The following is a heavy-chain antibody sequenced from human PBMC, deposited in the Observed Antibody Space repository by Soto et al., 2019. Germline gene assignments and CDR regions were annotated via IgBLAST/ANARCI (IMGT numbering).Heavy chain of an antibody. CDR2: ITGSSIST. CDR3: ARGGAGIVGNWFDP. Sequence: GGSLRLSCAASGFTFSNYAMSWVRQAPGEGLEWVSAITGSSISTYYTESVEGRFTISRDNSKNTLYLQMNSLRVEDTATYYCARGGAGIVGNWFDPWGQGTLVTVSS. D-gene: IGHD1-26*01. CDR1: GFTFSNYA. V-gene: IGHV3-23*01. J-gene: IGHJ5*02.